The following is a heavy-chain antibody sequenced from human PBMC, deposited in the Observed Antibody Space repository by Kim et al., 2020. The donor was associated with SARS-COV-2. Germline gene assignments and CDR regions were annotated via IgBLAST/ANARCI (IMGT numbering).Heavy chain of an antibody. D-gene: IGHD6-19*01. Sequence: ASVKVSCKASGYTFINYVMHWVRQALGQRLEWMGLISIGHDDTKYSQKFRGRVTITRDTTASTAYMELSSLRSEDTAVYYCAGGSGWAFDYWGQGTLVTVAS. CDR3: AGGSGWAFDY. CDR1: GYTFINYV. V-gene: IGHV1-3*04. CDR2: ISIGHDDT. J-gene: IGHJ4*02.